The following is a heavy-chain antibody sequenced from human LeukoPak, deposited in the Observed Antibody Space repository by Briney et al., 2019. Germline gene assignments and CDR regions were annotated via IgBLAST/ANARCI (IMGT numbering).Heavy chain of an antibody. D-gene: IGHD3-10*01. V-gene: IGHV6-1*01. CDR3: ARVKRIILDAFDI. CDR2: TYYRSKWYN. Sequence: SQTLSLTCAISGDSVSSNSAAWNWIRQSPSRGLEWLGRTYYRSKWYNDSAVSVKSRITINPDTSKNQFSLKLSSVTAADTAVYYCARVKRIILDAFDIWGQGTMVTVSS. CDR1: GDSVSSNSAA. J-gene: IGHJ3*02.